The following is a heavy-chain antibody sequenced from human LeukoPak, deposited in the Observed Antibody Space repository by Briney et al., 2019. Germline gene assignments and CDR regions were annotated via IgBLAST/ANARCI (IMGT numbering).Heavy chain of an antibody. Sequence: SETLSLTCTVSGDSISNAYWSWIRQPPGKALEWIGYIYYSGIIKYNPSLKSRATISVDTSQNQFSLKLSSVTAADTAVYYCARGGVGDYEGYWGQGTLVTVSS. CDR3: ARGGVGDYEGY. D-gene: IGHD4-17*01. CDR1: GDSISNAY. V-gene: IGHV4-59*12. CDR2: IYYSGII. J-gene: IGHJ4*02.